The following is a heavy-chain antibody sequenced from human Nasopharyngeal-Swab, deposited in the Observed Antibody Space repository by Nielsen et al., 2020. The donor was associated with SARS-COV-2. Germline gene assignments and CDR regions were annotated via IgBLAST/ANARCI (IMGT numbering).Heavy chain of an antibody. Sequence: SETLSLTCTVSGGSISSGSYYWGWIRQPPGKGLEWIGSIYYSGSTYYNPSLKSRVTISVDTSKNQFSLKLSSVTAADTAVYYCARHRGIYYYYYGMDVWGQGTTVTVSS. CDR3: ARHRGIYYYYYGMDV. J-gene: IGHJ6*02. V-gene: IGHV4-39*01. CDR2: IYYSGST. D-gene: IGHD3-10*01. CDR1: GGSISSGSYY.